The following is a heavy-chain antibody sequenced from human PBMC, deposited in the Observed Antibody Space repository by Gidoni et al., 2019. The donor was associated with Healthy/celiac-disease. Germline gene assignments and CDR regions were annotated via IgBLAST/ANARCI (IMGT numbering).Heavy chain of an antibody. D-gene: IGHD3-22*01. CDR2: IRSKANSYAT. J-gene: IGHJ4*02. CDR3: TRLGGNSDYYDSSGSDY. CDR1: GFTFSGSH. Sequence: EVQLVESGGGLVQPGGSLKLSFSAYGFTFSGSHIHWFRQASGKGLEWVGRIRSKANSYATAYAASVKGRFTISRDESKNTAYLQMYSLKTEDTAVYYCTRLGGNSDYYDSSGSDYWGQGTLVTVSS. V-gene: IGHV3-73*01.